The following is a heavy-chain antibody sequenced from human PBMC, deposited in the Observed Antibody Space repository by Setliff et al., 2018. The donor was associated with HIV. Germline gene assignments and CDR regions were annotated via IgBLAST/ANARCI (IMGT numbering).Heavy chain of an antibody. J-gene: IGHJ5*02. Sequence: GGSLRLSCAASGFTVSSNYMSWVRQAPGKGLEWVSSISSSNSYKHYADSVKGRFTISRDNDKNAVHLQMTSLRAEDTAVYYCASSGSGSYINWFGPWGQGTLVTVSS. CDR3: ASSGSGSYINWFGP. CDR1: GFTVSSNY. D-gene: IGHD3-10*01. CDR2: ISSSNSYK. V-gene: IGHV3-21*01.